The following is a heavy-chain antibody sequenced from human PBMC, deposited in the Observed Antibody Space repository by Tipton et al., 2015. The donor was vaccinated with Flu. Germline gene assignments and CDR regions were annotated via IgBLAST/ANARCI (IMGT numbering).Heavy chain of an antibody. Sequence: TLSLTCTVYGGSFSSHYWSWIRQPPGKGLEWIGDINHSGNTNDNPSLKSRVTISVDTSKNQFSLKLSSVTAADTAVYYCARGRGAVRLMTRIAVAGSSDDWGQGTLVTVSS. CDR3: ARGRGAVRLMTRIAVAGSSDD. D-gene: IGHD6-19*01. J-gene: IGHJ4*02. CDR2: INHSGNT. CDR1: GGSFSSHY. V-gene: IGHV4-34*01.